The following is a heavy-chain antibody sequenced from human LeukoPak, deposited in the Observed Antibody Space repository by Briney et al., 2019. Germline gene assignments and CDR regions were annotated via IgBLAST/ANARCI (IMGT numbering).Heavy chain of an antibody. CDR1: GFTFSNAW. CDR3: VEAARPGDY. CDR2: ISGSGGST. D-gene: IGHD6-6*01. J-gene: IGHJ4*02. V-gene: IGHV3-23*01. Sequence: GGSLRLSCAASGFTFSNAWMSWVRQAPGKGLEWVSAISGSGGSTYYADSVKGRFTISRDNSKNTLYLQMNSLRAEDTAVYYCVEAARPGDYWGQGTLVTVSS.